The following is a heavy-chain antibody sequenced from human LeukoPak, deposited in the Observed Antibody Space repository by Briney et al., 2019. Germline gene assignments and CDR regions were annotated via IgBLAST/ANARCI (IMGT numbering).Heavy chain of an antibody. Sequence: GGSLRLSCATSGFTFSMSSMHWVRLAPGKGLEWLAGISFDGANKFSGDSVKGRFSISRDNSKNTLYLQMNSLGLDDTAVYFCARGRAGIAAAGFDYWGQGILVTVSS. CDR2: ISFDGANK. CDR1: GFTFSMSS. J-gene: IGHJ4*02. V-gene: IGHV3-30*04. CDR3: ARGRAGIAAAGFDY. D-gene: IGHD6-13*01.